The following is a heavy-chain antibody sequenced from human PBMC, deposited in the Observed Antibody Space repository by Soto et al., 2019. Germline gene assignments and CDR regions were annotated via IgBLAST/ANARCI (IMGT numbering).Heavy chain of an antibody. J-gene: IGHJ6*03. Sequence: GGSLRLSCAASGFTFSDYYMSWIRQAPGKGLEWVSYISSSGSTIYYADSVKGRFTISRDNAKNSLYLQMNSLRAEDTAVYYCARESLLQPRYYYYMDVWGKGTTVTVSS. D-gene: IGHD5-18*01. CDR2: ISSSGSTI. CDR3: ARESLLQPRYYYYMDV. CDR1: GFTFSDYY. V-gene: IGHV3-11*01.